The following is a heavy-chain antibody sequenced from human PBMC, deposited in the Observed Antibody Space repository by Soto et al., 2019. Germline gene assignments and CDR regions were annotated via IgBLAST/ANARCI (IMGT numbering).Heavy chain of an antibody. D-gene: IGHD2-15*01. V-gene: IGHV1-69*02. CDR2: IIPILGIA. CDR1: YSGDI. J-gene: IGHJ3*02. CDR3: ARGIRLVAAMGAFDI. Sequence: YSGDIVGWGIQSTEQGLEWMGRIIPILGIANYAQKFQGRVTITADKSTSTAYMELSSLRSEDTAVFYCARGIRLVAAMGAFDIWGQGTMVTVSS.